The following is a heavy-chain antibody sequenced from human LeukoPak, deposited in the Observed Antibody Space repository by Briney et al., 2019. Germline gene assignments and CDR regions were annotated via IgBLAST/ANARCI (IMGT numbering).Heavy chain of an antibody. D-gene: IGHD3-10*01. CDR2: SIPSGGST. J-gene: IGHJ4*02. CDR1: GYTFTSYY. Sequence: ASVKVSCKASGYTFTSYYMHWARQAPGQGLEWMGISIPSGGSTTYAQKFQGRVTITTDESTSTAYMELSSLRSEDTAVYYCARDLKNYYGSGSYDGGFDYWGQGTLVTVSS. CDR3: ARDLKNYYGSGSYDGGFDY. V-gene: IGHV1-46*01.